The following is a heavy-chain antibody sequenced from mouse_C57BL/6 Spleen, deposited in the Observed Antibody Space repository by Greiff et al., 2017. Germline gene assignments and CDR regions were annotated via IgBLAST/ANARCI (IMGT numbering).Heavy chain of an antibody. CDR3: ARWGTSTFDY. V-gene: IGHV1-52*01. Sequence: QVQLQQPGAELVRPGSSVKLSCKASGYTFTSYWMHWVKQRPIQGLEWIGNIDPSDSETHYNQKFKDKATLTVDKSSSTAYMQLSSLTSEDAAVYYCARWGTSTFDYWGQGTTLTVSS. CDR1: GYTFTSYW. D-gene: IGHD2-14*01. CDR2: IDPSDSET. J-gene: IGHJ2*01.